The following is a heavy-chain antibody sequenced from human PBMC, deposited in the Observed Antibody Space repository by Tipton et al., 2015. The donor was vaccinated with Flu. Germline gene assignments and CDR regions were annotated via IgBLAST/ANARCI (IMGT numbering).Heavy chain of an antibody. V-gene: IGHV3-7*01. Sequence: SLRLSCAASGFTFSSYWMSWVRQAPGKGLEWVANIKQDASEKLYVDSVEGRFTISRDNAKNSLSLQMDSLRGDDTAVYYCAGGSGWLITDWGQGTLVTVSS. J-gene: IGHJ4*02. CDR1: GFTFSSYW. CDR2: IKQDASEK. D-gene: IGHD6-19*01. CDR3: AGGSGWLITD.